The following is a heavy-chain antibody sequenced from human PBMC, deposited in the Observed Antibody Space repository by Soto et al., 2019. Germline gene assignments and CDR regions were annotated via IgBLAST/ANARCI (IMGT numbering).Heavy chain of an antibody. Sequence: PSETLSLTCTVSGGSISSGDYYLSWIRQPPGKGLEWIGYIYYSGSTYYNPSLKSRVTISVDTSKNQFSLKLSSVTAADTAVYYCARDRRSCSSTSCPSGMDVWGQGTTVTVSS. CDR3: ARDRRSCSSTSCPSGMDV. V-gene: IGHV4-30-4*01. J-gene: IGHJ6*02. D-gene: IGHD2-2*01. CDR2: IYYSGST. CDR1: GGSISSGDYY.